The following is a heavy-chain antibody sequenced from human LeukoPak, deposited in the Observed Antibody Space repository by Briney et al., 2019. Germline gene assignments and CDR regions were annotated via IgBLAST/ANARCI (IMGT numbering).Heavy chain of an antibody. V-gene: IGHV1-18*01. D-gene: IGHD1-26*01. CDR3: ARYSGNRHDPFDF. CDR2: ISAYNGNR. J-gene: IGHJ3*01. Sequence: ASVKVSCKTSGYTFTDYGITWVRQAPGQGLEWVGWISAYNGNRDYAQNFQDRVTMTTDRSTSTAYMDLRSLRSDDTAVYYCARYSGNRHDPFDFWGQGTMVTVSS. CDR1: GYTFTDYG.